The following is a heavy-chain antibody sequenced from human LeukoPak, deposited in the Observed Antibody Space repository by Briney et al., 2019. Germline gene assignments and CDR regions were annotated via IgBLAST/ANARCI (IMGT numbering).Heavy chain of an antibody. CDR3: ALFSWPYY. V-gene: IGHV3-74*01. Sequence: GGSLRLSCAASGFTFSSNWMHWVRQAPGKGLVWVSRIKSDGSSTSYADSVKGRFTISRDNAKNTLYLQTNSLRAEDTAVYYCALFSWPYYWGQGTLVTVSS. CDR2: IKSDGSST. CDR1: GFTFSSNW. J-gene: IGHJ4*02.